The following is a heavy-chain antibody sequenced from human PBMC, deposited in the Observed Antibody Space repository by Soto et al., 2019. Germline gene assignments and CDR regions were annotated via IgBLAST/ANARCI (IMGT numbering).Heavy chain of an antibody. V-gene: IGHV2-5*02. J-gene: IGHJ3*01. Sequence: QITLKESGPTLVKPTQTLTLTCTFSGFSLSSIGVGVGWIRQPPGKALEWLGILSWDDDKHYSPSLKSRISFAKDTSKDQVVLTLTNMDPVDTATYYCTHTIVVVPTAQDAFDVWGQGTMVTVSS. CDR3: THTIVVVPTAQDAFDV. CDR2: LSWDDDK. D-gene: IGHD2-2*01. CDR1: GFSLSSIGVG.